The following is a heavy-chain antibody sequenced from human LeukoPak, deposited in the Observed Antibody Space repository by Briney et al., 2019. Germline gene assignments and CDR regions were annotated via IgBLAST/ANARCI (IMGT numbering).Heavy chain of an antibody. CDR3: AREKV. CDR2: ISWNSGSI. CDR1: GFTFDDYA. J-gene: IGHJ4*02. Sequence: WGLRLSCAASGFTFDDYAMHWVRQAPGKGLEWVSGISWNSGSIGYADSVKGRFTISRDNAKNSLYLQMNSLRAEDTAVYYCAREKVWGQGTLVTVSS. V-gene: IGHV3-9*01.